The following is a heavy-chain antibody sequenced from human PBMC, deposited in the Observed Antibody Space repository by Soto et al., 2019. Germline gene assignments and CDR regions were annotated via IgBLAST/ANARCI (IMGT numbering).Heavy chain of an antibody. J-gene: IGHJ6*02. V-gene: IGHV3-48*02. D-gene: IGHD3-22*01. CDR1: GFIFSDYS. Sequence: GGCLRLSGTPAGFIFSDYSMNWVRKAPGKGLEWISYITTTSSTMYYADSGKGRFTISRDNAKNSLYRQMNSLRDEDTDVNYCARDSSGRQYYGMDVWGQGTTVTVSS. CDR3: ARDSSGRQYYGMDV. CDR2: ITTTSSTM.